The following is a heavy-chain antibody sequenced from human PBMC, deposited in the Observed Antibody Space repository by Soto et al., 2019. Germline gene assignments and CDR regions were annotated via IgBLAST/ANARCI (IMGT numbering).Heavy chain of an antibody. CDR2: ISFYSGSI. V-gene: IGHV3-9*01. D-gene: IGHD2-21*02. Sequence: EVQLVESGGGLVQPGRSLRLSCAASGFTFDDYGMHWVRQAPGKGLEWVSGISFYSGSIGHADTVKGRFTISRDNAKKSLYLQMNSLRAEDTAFYYCAKSTVGTANGMDVWGQGTTVTVSS. CDR1: GFTFDDYG. CDR3: AKSTVGTANGMDV. J-gene: IGHJ6*02.